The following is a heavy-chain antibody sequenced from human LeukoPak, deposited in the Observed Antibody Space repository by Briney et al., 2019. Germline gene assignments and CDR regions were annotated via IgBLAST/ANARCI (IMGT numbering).Heavy chain of an antibody. CDR1: GYSISSGYY. CDR3: ARGRVLLAYCGGDCYYSWRRGAYFDY. Sequence: SETLSLTCAVSGYSISSGYYWGWIRQPPGKGLEWIGSIYHSGSTYYNPSLKSRVTISVDTSKNQFSLKLSSVTAADTAVYYCARGRVLLAYCGGDCYYSWRRGAYFDYWGQGTLVTVSS. CDR2: IYHSGST. D-gene: IGHD2-21*02. V-gene: IGHV4-38-2*01. J-gene: IGHJ4*02.